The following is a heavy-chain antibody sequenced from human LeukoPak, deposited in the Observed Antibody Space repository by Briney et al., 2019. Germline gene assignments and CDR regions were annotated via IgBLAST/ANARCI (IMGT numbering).Heavy chain of an antibody. CDR3: ERVPTNSYGFGQ. CDR2: INEDGTSA. J-gene: IGHJ4*02. V-gene: IGHV3-74*01. D-gene: IGHD5-18*01. CDR1: LFCFSVYW. Sequence: GGSLRLSCAASLFCFSVYWMHWVRQDPGKGLVWVAHINEDGTSASHADSVKGRFTISRDNAKNTLYLQMNSLTVEDTAVYYCERVPTNSYGFGQWGQGSLVTVSS.